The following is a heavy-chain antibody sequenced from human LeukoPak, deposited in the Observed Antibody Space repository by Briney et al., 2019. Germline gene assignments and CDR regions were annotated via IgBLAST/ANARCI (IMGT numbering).Heavy chain of an antibody. Sequence: GGSLRLSCAASGFSFNSAAMTWVRQAPGKGLEWVSLVSSSGANTYYADSVKGRFTISRDNSKNTVYLQMNSLRAEDTAVYYCARCFDIWGQGTMVTVSS. V-gene: IGHV3-23*01. CDR3: ARCFDI. J-gene: IGHJ3*02. CDR2: VSSSGANT. CDR1: GFSFNSAA.